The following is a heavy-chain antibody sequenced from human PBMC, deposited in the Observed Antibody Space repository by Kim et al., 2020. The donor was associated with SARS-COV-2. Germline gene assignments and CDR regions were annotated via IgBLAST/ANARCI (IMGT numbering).Heavy chain of an antibody. V-gene: IGHV3-74*03. D-gene: IGHD1-26*01. Sequence: GGSLRLSCAASGFAFRRYWMHWVRQAPGKRLVWLSRINPDETNITYADSVKGRFTISRDNAKNTLFLQMNSRRDEDTAVYYCARDQTESGPTTFDFWGQDTLVPLSS. CDR3: ARDQTESGPTTFDF. CDR1: GFAFRRYW. J-gene: IGHJ4*02. CDR2: INPDETNI.